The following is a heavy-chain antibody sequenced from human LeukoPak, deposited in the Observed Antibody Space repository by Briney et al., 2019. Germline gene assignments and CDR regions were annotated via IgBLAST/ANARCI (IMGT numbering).Heavy chain of an antibody. Sequence: PGGSLRLSCAASGFTVSSKYMTWVRQAPGKGLEWVSVIYSGGSTYYADSVKGRFTISRDNSKNTLYLQMNSLRAEDTAVYYCAKTTYDSSGYYYYYFQHWGQGTLVTVSS. CDR3: AKTTYDSSGYYYYYFQH. CDR2: IYSGGST. V-gene: IGHV3-66*01. J-gene: IGHJ1*01. CDR1: GFTVSSKY. D-gene: IGHD3-22*01.